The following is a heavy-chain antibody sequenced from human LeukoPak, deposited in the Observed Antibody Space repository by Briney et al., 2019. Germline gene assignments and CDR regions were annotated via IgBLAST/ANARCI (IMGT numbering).Heavy chain of an antibody. D-gene: IGHD1-26*01. CDR1: GFPFTTYA. CDR2: ISYDGSYK. Sequence: GGSLRLSCAASGFPFTTYAMHWVRQVPGKGLEWVAVISYDGSYKKNADSLNGRFTISRDNSNHALFLQMHSLRTEDTALYYCARDQGGATTFDYWGQGTLVTVSS. V-gene: IGHV3-30*04. CDR3: ARDQGGATTFDY. J-gene: IGHJ4*02.